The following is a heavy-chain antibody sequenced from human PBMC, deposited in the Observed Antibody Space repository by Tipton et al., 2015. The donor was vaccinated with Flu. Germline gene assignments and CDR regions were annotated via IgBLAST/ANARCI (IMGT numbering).Heavy chain of an antibody. J-gene: IGHJ3*02. Sequence: TLSLTCTVSGGSISRYSCSWIRQPPGKGLEWIGYFSYSGSTNYKPSLKSRVTISVDTSKNQFSLKLSSVTAADTAVYYCAREGVHGSGSSADAFDIWGQGTMVTVSS. CDR2: FSYSGST. CDR1: GGSISRYS. V-gene: IGHV4-59*01. D-gene: IGHD3-10*01. CDR3: AREGVHGSGSSADAFDI.